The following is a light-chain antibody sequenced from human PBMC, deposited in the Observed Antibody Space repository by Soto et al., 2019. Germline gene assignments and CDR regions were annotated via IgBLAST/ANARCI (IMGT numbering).Light chain of an antibody. Sequence: DIVMTQSPATLSVSPGERATLSCRASQSVSSNLAWYQQKPGQAPRLLIYGASTRATGIPARFSGSGSGTEFTLTLSSLQSEDFAVYYCQKYNNWPRTFGQGNKVEIQ. CDR3: QKYNNWPRT. J-gene: IGKJ1*01. CDR1: QSVSSN. CDR2: GAS. V-gene: IGKV3-15*01.